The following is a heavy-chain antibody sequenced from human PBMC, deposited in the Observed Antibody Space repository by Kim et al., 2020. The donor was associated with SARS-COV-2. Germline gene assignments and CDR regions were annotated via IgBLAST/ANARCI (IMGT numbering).Heavy chain of an antibody. D-gene: IGHD3-22*01. J-gene: IGHJ4*02. CDR3: ARTSYISGLFFEF. Sequence: GESLKISCKGSGYSFTNYWIGWVRQMPGKGLEWMGNIYSEDSDTRYSPSFQGQVTISADKSISTAYLQWSRLKASDTAMYYCARTSYISGLFFEFWGQGTPVSVSS. CDR2: IYSEDSDT. CDR1: GYSFTNYW. V-gene: IGHV5-51*01.